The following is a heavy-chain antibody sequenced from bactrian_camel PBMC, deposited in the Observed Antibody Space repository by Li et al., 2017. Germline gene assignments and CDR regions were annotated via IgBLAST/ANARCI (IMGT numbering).Heavy chain of an antibody. CDR2: ITNGGGGEAST. CDR1: GDTYSNAC. V-gene: IGHV3S40*01. D-gene: IGHD1*01. J-gene: IGHJ4*01. Sequence: DVQLVESGGGSVQAGGSLRLSCVASGDTYSNACMGWFRQAPGKGLEWVSAITNGGGGEASTYYADSVKGRFTISHDNAKSTVYLEMNSLKPEDTAVYHCAADPTLRRCPPDFVRLSPYTGRGTQVTV.